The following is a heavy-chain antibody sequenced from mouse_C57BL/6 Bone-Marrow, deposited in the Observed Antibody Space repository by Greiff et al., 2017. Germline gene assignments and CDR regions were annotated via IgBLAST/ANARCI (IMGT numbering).Heavy chain of an antibody. V-gene: IGHV1-4*01. CDR2: INPSSGYT. CDR3: ARKLLTFDAMDY. CDR1: GYTFTSYT. D-gene: IGHD1-3*01. J-gene: IGHJ4*01. Sequence: QVQLQQSGAELAKPGASVKMSCKASGYTFTSYTMHWVKQRPGQGLEWIGYINPSSGYTNYNQTFKDTATMPADKSSSTSYMPLSSLTSEDSAVYYCARKLLTFDAMDYWGQGTAVTVSS.